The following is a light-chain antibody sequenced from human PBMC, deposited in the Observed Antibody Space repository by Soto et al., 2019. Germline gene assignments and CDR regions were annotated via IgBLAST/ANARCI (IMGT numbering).Light chain of an antibody. V-gene: IGKV3-20*01. CDR2: GAS. Sequence: DIVLTQSPGTLSLSPGERATLSCRASQTLNSNYLAWYQQKPGQAPRLLIYGASTRATGIPDRFSGTGSGADFPLTISRLEPEDFAVYFCQQYGSAPYTFGQGTELEIK. CDR3: QQYGSAPYT. CDR1: QTLNSNY. J-gene: IGKJ2*01.